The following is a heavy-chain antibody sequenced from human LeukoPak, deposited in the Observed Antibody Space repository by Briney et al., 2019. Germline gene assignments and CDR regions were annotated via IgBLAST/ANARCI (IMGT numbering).Heavy chain of an antibody. CDR1: GFTFSSYA. J-gene: IGHJ6*02. Sequence: SGGSLRLSCAASGFTFSSYAMHWVRQAPGKGLEWVAVISYDGSNKYYADSVKGRFTISRDNSKNTLYLQMNSLRAEDTAVYYCARDDHCSGGSCTWYYGMDVWGQGTTVTVSS. V-gene: IGHV3-30-3*01. CDR2: ISYDGSNK. D-gene: IGHD2-15*01. CDR3: ARDDHCSGGSCTWYYGMDV.